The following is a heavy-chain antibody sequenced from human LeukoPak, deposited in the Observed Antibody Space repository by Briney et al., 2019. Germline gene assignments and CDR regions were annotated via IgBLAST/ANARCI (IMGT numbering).Heavy chain of an antibody. CDR3: ARQYSDILTGYHRGELYWYFDL. V-gene: IGHV4-61*02. CDR2: IYSSGST. CDR1: GGSISSGSYY. J-gene: IGHJ2*01. Sequence: TLSLTCTVSGGSISSGSYYWSWIRQPAGKGLEWIGRIYSSGSTNYNPSLKSRVTISLDTSKNQFSLKLSSVTAADTAVYYGARQYSDILTGYHRGELYWYFDLWGRGTLVTVSS. D-gene: IGHD3-9*01.